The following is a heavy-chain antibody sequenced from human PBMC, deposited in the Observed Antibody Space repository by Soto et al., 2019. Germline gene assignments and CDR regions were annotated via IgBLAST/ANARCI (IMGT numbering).Heavy chain of an antibody. J-gene: IGHJ4*02. CDR3: ARVGDPYSSDLDYFDY. CDR2: IKPDGSEK. CDR1: GFTFSDFW. Sequence: GGSLRLSCAVSGFTFSDFWMSWFRQAPGKGLEWVANIKPDGSEKLYADSVKGRFTISRDNSKNTLYLQMNSLRAEDTAVYYCARVGDPYSSDLDYFDYWGQGTLVTVSS. D-gene: IGHD6-19*01. V-gene: IGHV3-7*01.